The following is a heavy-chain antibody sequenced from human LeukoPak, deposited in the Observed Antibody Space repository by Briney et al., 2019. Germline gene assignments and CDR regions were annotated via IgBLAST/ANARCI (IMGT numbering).Heavy chain of an antibody. CDR1: GYTFKYYG. D-gene: IGHD6-19*01. CDR2: ISAYNGNT. J-gene: IGHJ3*01. Sequence: ASVKVSCKASGYTFKYYGITWVRQAPGQGLEWIGWISAYNGNTNYAQKLQGRVTVTTDTYTSTAYMELRNLMSDDTAVYYCARGMLAVTSSGRDAYDVWGQGTVVTVSS. V-gene: IGHV1-18*01. CDR3: ARGMLAVTSSGRDAYDV.